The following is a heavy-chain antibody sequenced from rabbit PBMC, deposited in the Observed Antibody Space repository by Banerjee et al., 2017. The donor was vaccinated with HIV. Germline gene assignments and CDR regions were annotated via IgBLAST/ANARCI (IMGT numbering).Heavy chain of an antibody. CDR1: GIDFSSSYW. D-gene: IGHD8-1*01. Sequence: QSLEESGGGLVKPGASLTLTCKASGIDFSSSYWMSWVRQAPGKGLEWIACIYAGDDSTYYASWAKGRFTISKTSSTTVTLQMTSLTAADTATYFCARGYGSSVCLDLRGPGTLVTVS. CDR3: ARGYGSSVCLDL. J-gene: IGHJ3*01. V-gene: IGHV1S40*01. CDR2: IYAGDDST.